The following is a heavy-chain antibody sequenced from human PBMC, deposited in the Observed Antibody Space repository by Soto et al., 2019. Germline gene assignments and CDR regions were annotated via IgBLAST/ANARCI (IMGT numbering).Heavy chain of an antibody. Sequence: SETLSLTCTVSGGSISSYYWSWIRQPAGKGLEWIGRIYTSGSTNYNPSLKSRVTMSVDTSKNQFSLKLSSVTAADTAVYYCARDDSAAGSIYYYYYGMDVWGQGTTVTVS. V-gene: IGHV4-4*07. CDR2: IYTSGST. CDR1: GGSISSYY. J-gene: IGHJ6*02. D-gene: IGHD2-15*01. CDR3: ARDDSAAGSIYYYYYGMDV.